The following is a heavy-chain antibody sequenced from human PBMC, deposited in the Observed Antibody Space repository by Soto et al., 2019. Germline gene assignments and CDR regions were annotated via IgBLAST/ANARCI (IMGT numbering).Heavy chain of an antibody. Sequence: GASVKVSCKAPGGTLSRYAISWVRQAPGQGLEWMGGILPLFGTANYAQKFQGRVTITADESTGTAYMELSSLRSGDTAVYYCARTYYHDSSGYYRDNYYGMDVWGQGTTVTVSS. CDR1: GGTLSRYA. CDR2: ILPLFGTA. D-gene: IGHD3-22*01. J-gene: IGHJ6*02. CDR3: ARTYYHDSSGYYRDNYYGMDV. V-gene: IGHV1-69*13.